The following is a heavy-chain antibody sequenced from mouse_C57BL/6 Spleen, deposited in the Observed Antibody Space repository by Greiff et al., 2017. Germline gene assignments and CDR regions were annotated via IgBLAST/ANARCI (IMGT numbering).Heavy chain of an antibody. Sequence: VQLKESGPGLVQPSQSLSITCTVSGFSLTSYGVHWVRQSPGKGLEWLGVIWSGGSTDYNAAFISRLSISKDNSKSQVFFKMNSLQADDTAIYYCARMGAWYFDVWGTGTTVTVSS. CDR1: GFSLTSYG. CDR3: ARMGAWYFDV. V-gene: IGHV2-2*01. CDR2: IWSGGST. J-gene: IGHJ1*03.